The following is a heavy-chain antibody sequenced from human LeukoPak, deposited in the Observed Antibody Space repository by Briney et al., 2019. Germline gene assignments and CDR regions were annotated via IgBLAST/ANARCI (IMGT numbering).Heavy chain of an antibody. CDR2: IYYSGST. CDR1: GGSISSNSYY. J-gene: IGHJ4*02. CDR3: ARHAAHSSGWPDY. D-gene: IGHD6-19*01. V-gene: IGHV4-39*01. Sequence: PSETLSLTCAVSGGSISSNSYYWGWIRQPPGKGLEWIGSIYYSGSTYYNPSLKSRVTISVDTSKNQFSLKLSSVTAADTAVYYCARHAAHSSGWPDYWGQGTLVTVSS.